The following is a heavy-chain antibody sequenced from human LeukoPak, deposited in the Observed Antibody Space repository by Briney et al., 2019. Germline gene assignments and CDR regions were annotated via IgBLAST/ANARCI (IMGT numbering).Heavy chain of an antibody. CDR1: GGSFSGYY. Sequence: PSETLSLTCAVYGGSFSGYYWSWIRQPPGKGLEWIGEINHSGSTNYNPSLKSRVTISVDTSKNQFSLKLSSVTAADTAVYYCARTVVTPGGYNWFDPWGQGTLVTVSS. CDR3: ARTVVTPGGYNWFDP. V-gene: IGHV4-34*01. J-gene: IGHJ5*02. D-gene: IGHD4-23*01. CDR2: INHSGST.